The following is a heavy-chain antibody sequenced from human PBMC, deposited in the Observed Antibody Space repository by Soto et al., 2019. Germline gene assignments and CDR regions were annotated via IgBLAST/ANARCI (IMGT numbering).Heavy chain of an antibody. CDR3: ARAMGDWGTYYYYYGMDV. J-gene: IGHJ6*02. Sequence: PSETLSLTCTVSGDSMTNNYWGWIRQPPGKGLEWIGYVYYSGATNYNPSLKSRVSMSPDLSRNQFSLKLTSVIAADTAAYYCARAMGDWGTYYYYYGMDVWGQGTMVTVSS. CDR2: VYYSGAT. V-gene: IGHV4-59*01. CDR1: GDSMTNNY. D-gene: IGHD3-16*01.